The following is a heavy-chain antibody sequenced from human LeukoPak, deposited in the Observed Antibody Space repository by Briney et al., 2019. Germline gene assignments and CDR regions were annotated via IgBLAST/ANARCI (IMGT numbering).Heavy chain of an antibody. CDR1: GFTFSSYA. Sequence: GGSLRLSCAASGFTFSSYAMHWVRQAPGKGLEWVAVISYDGSNKYYADSVKGRFTISRDNSKNTPYLQMNSLRAEDTAVYYGVYSYGTYWGQGTLVTVSS. CDR2: ISYDGSNK. CDR3: VYSYGTY. D-gene: IGHD5-18*01. J-gene: IGHJ4*02. V-gene: IGHV3-30-3*01.